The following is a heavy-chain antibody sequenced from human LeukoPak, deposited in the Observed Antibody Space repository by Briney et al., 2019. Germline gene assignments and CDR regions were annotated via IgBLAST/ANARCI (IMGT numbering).Heavy chain of an antibody. V-gene: IGHV3-53*01. CDR1: GFIVSGNY. Sequence: GGSLRLSCAASGFIVSGNYMSWVRQAPGKGLEWVSVMCRGGSTYYADSVKGRFTTSRDNSKNTLDLQMNSLRAEDTAVYYCARDLGYNYGFSDCWGQGTLVTVSS. J-gene: IGHJ4*02. CDR3: ARDLGYNYGFSDC. CDR2: MCRGGST. D-gene: IGHD5-18*01.